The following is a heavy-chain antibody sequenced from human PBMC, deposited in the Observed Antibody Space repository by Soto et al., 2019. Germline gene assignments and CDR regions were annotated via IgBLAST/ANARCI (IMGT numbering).Heavy chain of an antibody. CDR3: ARGRSRNARAPRGWFDP. CDR1: GGSFSGYY. D-gene: IGHD4-4*01. J-gene: IGHJ5*02. V-gene: IGHV4-34*01. Sequence: SETLSLTCAVYGGSFSGYYWSWIRQPPGKGLEWIGEINHSGSTNYNPSLKSRVTISVDTSKNQFSLKLSSVTAADTAVYYCARGRSRNARAPRGWFDPWGQGTLVTVSS. CDR2: INHSGST.